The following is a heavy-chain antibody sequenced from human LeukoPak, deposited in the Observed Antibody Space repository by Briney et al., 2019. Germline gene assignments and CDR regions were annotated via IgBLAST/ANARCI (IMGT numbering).Heavy chain of an antibody. Sequence: GGSLRLSCAASGLRFSDYYVSWIRQAPGKGLQWVSYISSGGDIMHYADSVKGRFTSSRDNAKNSLYLQMNSLRVEDTALYHCARKGLGGELGGFDSWGQGTLVTVSS. CDR2: ISSGGDIM. D-gene: IGHD1-7*01. J-gene: IGHJ4*02. V-gene: IGHV3-11*01. CDR3: ARKGLGGELGGFDS. CDR1: GLRFSDYY.